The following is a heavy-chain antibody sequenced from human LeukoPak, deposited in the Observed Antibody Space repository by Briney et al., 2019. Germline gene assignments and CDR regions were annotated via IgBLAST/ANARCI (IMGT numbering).Heavy chain of an antibody. D-gene: IGHD2-2*01. V-gene: IGHV3-48*04. CDR2: ISTSSGTM. CDR3: AREGSAADDFDY. CDR1: GFTFSTYS. Sequence: GGSLRLSCAASGFTFSTYSMNWVRQAPGKGLEWVSYISTSSGTMYYADSVKGRFTISIDNAQNSLYLQMNSLTAEDTAVYYCAREGSAADDFDYWGQGTLVTVSS. J-gene: IGHJ4*02.